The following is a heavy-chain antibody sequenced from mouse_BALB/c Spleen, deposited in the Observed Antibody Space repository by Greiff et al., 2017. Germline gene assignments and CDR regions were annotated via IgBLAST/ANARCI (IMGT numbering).Heavy chain of an antibody. V-gene: IGHV1-87*01. Sequence: QVQLQQSGAELARPGASVKLSCKASGYTFTSYWMQWVKQRPGQGLEWIGAIYPGDGDTRYTQKFKGKATLTADKSSSTAYMQLSSLASEDSAVYYCARSPYYYGSSYWYFDGWGAGTTVTVSS. CDR1: GYTFTSYW. CDR2: IYPGDGDT. CDR3: ARSPYYYGSSYWYFDG. J-gene: IGHJ1*01. D-gene: IGHD1-1*01.